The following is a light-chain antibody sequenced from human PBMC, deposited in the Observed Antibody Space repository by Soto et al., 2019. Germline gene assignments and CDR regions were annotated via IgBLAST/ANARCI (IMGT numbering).Light chain of an antibody. CDR1: SSNIGNNY. J-gene: IGLJ2*01. CDR3: GTWDGSPHVV. CDR2: DNN. Sequence: QSVLTQPPSVSAAPGQKVTISCSGSSSNIGNNYVSWYQQLPGTAPKLLIYDNNKRPSGIPDRFSGSKSGTSATLGITGLQTGDEADYYCGTWDGSPHVVFGGGTKVTVL. V-gene: IGLV1-51*01.